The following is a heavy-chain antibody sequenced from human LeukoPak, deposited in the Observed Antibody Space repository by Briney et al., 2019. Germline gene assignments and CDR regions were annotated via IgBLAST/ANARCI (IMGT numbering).Heavy chain of an antibody. Sequence: SQTLSLTCTVSGGSISSGDYYWSWIRQPPGKGLEWIGYIYYSGSTYYNPSLKSRVTISVDTSKNQFSLKPSSVAAADTAVYYCAIPDPHYYDSSGYYKRGYWYFDLWGRGTLVTVSS. D-gene: IGHD3-22*01. CDR1: GGSISSGDYY. CDR2: IYYSGST. J-gene: IGHJ2*01. CDR3: AIPDPHYYDSSGYYKRGYWYFDL. V-gene: IGHV4-30-4*08.